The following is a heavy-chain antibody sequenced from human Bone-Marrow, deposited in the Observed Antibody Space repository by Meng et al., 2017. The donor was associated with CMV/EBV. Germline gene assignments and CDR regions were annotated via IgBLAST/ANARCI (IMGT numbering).Heavy chain of an antibody. J-gene: IGHJ4*02. CDR1: GGTFSSYA. CDR2: IIPIFGTA. D-gene: IGHD2-21*01. CDR3: ARQLPCNAGDCYFSAD. Sequence: QGQPVQHGAEVKKPGASVKVSCKASGGTFSSYAISWVRQAPGQGLEWMGGIIPIFGTANYAQKFQGRVTITADESTSTAYMELSSLRSEDTAVYYCARQLPCNAGDCYFSADWGQGTLVTVSS. V-gene: IGHV1-69*01.